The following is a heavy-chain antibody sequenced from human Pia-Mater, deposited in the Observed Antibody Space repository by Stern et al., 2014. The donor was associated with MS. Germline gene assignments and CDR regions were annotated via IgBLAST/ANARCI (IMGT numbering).Heavy chain of an antibody. CDR2: IYYSGST. J-gene: IGHJ5*02. CDR3: ARGPLSYGYRWFDP. D-gene: IGHD5-18*01. V-gene: IGHV4-31*03. Sequence: QIQLQQSGPGLVKPSQTLSLTCTVSGGSISSGGYYWSWIRQHPGKGLEWIGYIYYSGSTYYNPSLKSRVTISVDTSKNQFSLKLSSVTAADTAVYYCARGPLSYGYRWFDPWGQGTLVTVSS. CDR1: GGSISSGGYY.